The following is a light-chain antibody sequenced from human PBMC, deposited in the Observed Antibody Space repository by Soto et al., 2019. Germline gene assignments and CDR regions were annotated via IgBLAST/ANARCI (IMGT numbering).Light chain of an antibody. CDR2: GAS. CDR3: QQYNNWPPT. J-gene: IGKJ1*01. Sequence: EIGLTQYPGTLSLSPGERATLSCRASQSVSSSYLAWYQQKPGQAPRLLIYGASSRATGIPDRFSGSGSGTEFTLTISSLQSEDFAVYYCQQYNNWPPTFGQGTKVDIK. CDR1: QSVSSSY. V-gene: IGKV3-20*01.